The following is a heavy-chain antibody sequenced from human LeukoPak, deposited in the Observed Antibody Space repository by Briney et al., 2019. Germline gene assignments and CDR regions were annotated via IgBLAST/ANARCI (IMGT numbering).Heavy chain of an antibody. CDR2: ISYDGSNK. J-gene: IGHJ4*02. CDR3: ARAQTWIQLWLDY. CDR1: GFTFSSYA. Sequence: GGSLRLSCAASGFTFSSYAMHWVRQAPGKGLEGVAVISYDGSNKYYADSVKGRFTISRDNSKNTLYLQMNSLRAEDTAVYYCARAQTWIQLWLDYWGQGTLVTVSS. V-gene: IGHV3-30-3*01. D-gene: IGHD5-18*01.